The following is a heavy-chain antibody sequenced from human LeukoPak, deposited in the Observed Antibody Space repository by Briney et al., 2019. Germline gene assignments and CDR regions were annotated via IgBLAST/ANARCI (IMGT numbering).Heavy chain of an antibody. J-gene: IGHJ3*02. CDR3: ARSKSGYDDAFDI. CDR1: DFTFMSFA. CDR2: ISYDGSNK. D-gene: IGHD5-12*01. Sequence: GTSLRLSCAASDFTFMSFAMHWVRQAPGKGLEWVAVISYDGSNKYYADSVKGRFTISRDNSKNTLYLQMNSLRAEDTAVYYCARSKSGYDDAFDIWGQGTMVTVSS. V-gene: IGHV3-30*04.